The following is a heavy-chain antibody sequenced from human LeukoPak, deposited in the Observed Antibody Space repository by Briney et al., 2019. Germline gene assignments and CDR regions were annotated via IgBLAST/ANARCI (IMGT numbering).Heavy chain of an antibody. J-gene: IGHJ4*02. Sequence: PGGSLRLSCAASGFTFSDYWMSWVRQAPGKGLEWVANIKYHGSDEHYVDSVRGRFTISRDNAKNSLFLQMNSLRAEDTAVYYCARIGGSRTYWDYWGQGTLVTVSS. CDR1: GFTFSDYW. D-gene: IGHD3-10*01. V-gene: IGHV3-7*01. CDR2: IKYHGSDE. CDR3: ARIGGSRTYWDY.